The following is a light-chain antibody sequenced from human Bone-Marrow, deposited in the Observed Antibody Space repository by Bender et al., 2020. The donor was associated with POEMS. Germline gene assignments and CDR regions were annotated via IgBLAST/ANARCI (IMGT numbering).Light chain of an antibody. V-gene: IGLV2-23*02. J-gene: IGLJ2*01. Sequence: QSALTQPASVSGSPGQSITISCTGTSSDVGNNNLVSWYQQHPGKAPKLILYEVTKRPSGVSNRFSGSKSGHTASLTISGLQTEDEAAYYCSSYAGGETFNVLFGGGTKLTVL. CDR3: SSYAGGETFNVL. CDR1: SSDVGNNNL. CDR2: EVT.